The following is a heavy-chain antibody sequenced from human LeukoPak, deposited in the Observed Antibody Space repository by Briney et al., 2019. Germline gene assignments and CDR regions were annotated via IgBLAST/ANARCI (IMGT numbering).Heavy chain of an antibody. J-gene: IGHJ4*02. D-gene: IGHD3-10*01. V-gene: IGHV3-7*03. CDR2: MQPDGGEK. CDR3: ARETPYGSLTFDY. CDR1: GFTFRSYW. Sequence: GGSLRLSCAASGFTFRSYWMSWVRQAPGRGLEWVANMQPDGGEKYYVDSVKGRFTVSRDNAKSSLYLQMNSLRAEDTAVYYCARETPYGSLTFDYWGQGTRVTVSS.